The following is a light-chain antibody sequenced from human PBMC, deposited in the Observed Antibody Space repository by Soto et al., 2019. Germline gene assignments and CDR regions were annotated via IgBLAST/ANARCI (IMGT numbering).Light chain of an antibody. CDR1: QGIKNY. CDR2: AAS. CDR3: QRYYNAPFT. J-gene: IGKJ4*01. Sequence: DIQVTQHPSSLSASVGDRVTITCRASQGIKNYLAWYQQKPGEIPKLLIYAASTLESGIPPRFSGSGSGTDFTLTINNLQSEDVATYYCQRYYNAPFTFGGGTKVEIK. V-gene: IGKV1-27*01.